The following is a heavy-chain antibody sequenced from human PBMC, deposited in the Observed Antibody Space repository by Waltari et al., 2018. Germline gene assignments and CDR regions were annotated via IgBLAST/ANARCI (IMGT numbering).Heavy chain of an antibody. J-gene: IGHJ4*02. V-gene: IGHV5-51*01. Sequence: EVQLVQSGAEVKKPGESLKISCTGSGYSFTSYWIGWVRQMPGKGLEWMGIIYPGDSDTRYSPSFQGQVTISADKSISTAYLQWSSLKASDTAMYYCARRLNYYDSSGPLDYWGQGTLVTVSS. CDR1: GYSFTSYW. CDR3: ARRLNYYDSSGPLDY. D-gene: IGHD3-22*01. CDR2: IYPGDSDT.